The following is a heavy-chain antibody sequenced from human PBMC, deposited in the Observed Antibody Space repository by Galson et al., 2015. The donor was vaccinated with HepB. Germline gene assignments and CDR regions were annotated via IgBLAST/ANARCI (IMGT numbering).Heavy chain of an antibody. CDR3: ARGLYRGTALSHFDP. J-gene: IGHJ5*02. Sequence: ETLSLTCAVYGGPFSDYYWSWIRQSPGKGMEWIGEINHSGSTNYNPSLESRLTISVDTSKNQFSLKVTSVTAADTAVYYCARGLYRGTALSHFDPWGRGIRVTVSS. V-gene: IGHV4-34*01. CDR2: INHSGST. CDR1: GGPFSDYY. D-gene: IGHD2-8*02.